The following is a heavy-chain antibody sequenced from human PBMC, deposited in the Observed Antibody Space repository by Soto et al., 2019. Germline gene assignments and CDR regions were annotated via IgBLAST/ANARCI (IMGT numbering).Heavy chain of an antibody. CDR1: GGSISSYY. Sequence: PSETLSLTCTVSGGSISSYYWSWIRQPPGKGLEWIGYIYYSGSTNYNPSLKSRVTISVDTSKNQFSLKLSSVTAADTAVYYCARDLARHSSSWHAFDIWGQGTMVTVS. D-gene: IGHD6-13*01. CDR3: ARDLARHSSSWHAFDI. CDR2: IYYSGST. J-gene: IGHJ3*02. V-gene: IGHV4-59*01.